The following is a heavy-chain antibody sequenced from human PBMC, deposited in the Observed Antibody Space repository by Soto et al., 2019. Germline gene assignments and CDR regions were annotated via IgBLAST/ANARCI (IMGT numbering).Heavy chain of an antibody. J-gene: IGHJ5*02. CDR1: GGSISSYY. Sequence: PSETLSLTCTVSGGSISSYYWSWIRQPPGKGLEWIGYIYYSGSTNYNPSLKSRVTISVDTSKNQFSLKLSSVTAADTAVYYCARSWILWLRYINWFDPWGQGTLVTVSS. V-gene: IGHV4-59*08. D-gene: IGHD5-12*01. CDR3: ARSWILWLRYINWFDP. CDR2: IYYSGST.